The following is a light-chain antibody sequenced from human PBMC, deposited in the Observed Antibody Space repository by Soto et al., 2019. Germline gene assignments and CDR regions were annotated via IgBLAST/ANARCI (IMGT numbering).Light chain of an antibody. Sequence: IGLTQSPGTLSLSSGEGSTLXCRASQSVGRYFVWYQQKTGKGPRPLIYGASSRANGNPDSCSGSGSATDFTRPINRLEPEDFALYYRQQYGSSPPTFGQGTKVDIK. V-gene: IGKV3-20*01. CDR2: GAS. CDR3: QQYGSSPPT. J-gene: IGKJ1*01. CDR1: QSVGRY.